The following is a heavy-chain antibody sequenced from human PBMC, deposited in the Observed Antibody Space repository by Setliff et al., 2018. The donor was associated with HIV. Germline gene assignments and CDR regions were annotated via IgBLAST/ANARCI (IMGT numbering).Heavy chain of an antibody. D-gene: IGHD2-15*01. Sequence: LSLTCAVSGASISSTSYYWGWVRQPPGKGLEWVGRSRNKGNPNPTEYAASVKGRFTLSRDDSKNSVSLQMNSLKIEDTAMYYCAKDGGGDYYYYYMDVWGKGTTVTVSS. J-gene: IGHJ6*03. V-gene: IGHV3-72*01. CDR3: AKDGGGDYYYYYMDV. CDR1: GASISSTSYY. CDR2: SRNKGNPNPT.